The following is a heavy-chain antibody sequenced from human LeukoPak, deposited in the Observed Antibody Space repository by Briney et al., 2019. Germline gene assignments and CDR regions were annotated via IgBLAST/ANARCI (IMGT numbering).Heavy chain of an antibody. J-gene: IGHJ4*02. Sequence: GGSLGLSCAASGFTFSSYWMSWVRQAPGKGLEWVANIKQDGSEKYYVDSVKGRFTISRDNAKNSLYLQMNSLRAEDTAVYYCARDNLYSYCSSTSCQYYFDYWGQGTLVTVSS. CDR1: GFTFSSYW. D-gene: IGHD2-2*01. CDR3: ARDNLYSYCSSTSCQYYFDY. V-gene: IGHV3-7*01. CDR2: IKQDGSEK.